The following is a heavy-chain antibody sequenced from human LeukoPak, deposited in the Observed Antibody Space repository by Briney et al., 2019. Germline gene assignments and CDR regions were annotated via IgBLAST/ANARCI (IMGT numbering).Heavy chain of an antibody. Sequence: ASVKVSCKASGYTFTGYYMHWVRQAPGLGLEWMGWINPNSGGTNYTQKFQGRITMTRDTSINTVYMELNRLTSDDTAVYYCARGIAAAGEIDYWGQGTLVTVSS. J-gene: IGHJ4*02. CDR1: GYTFTGYY. V-gene: IGHV1-2*02. CDR3: ARGIAAAGEIDY. D-gene: IGHD6-25*01. CDR2: INPNSGGT.